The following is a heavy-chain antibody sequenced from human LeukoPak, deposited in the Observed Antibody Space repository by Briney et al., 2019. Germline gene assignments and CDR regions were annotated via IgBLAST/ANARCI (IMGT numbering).Heavy chain of an antibody. CDR2: TSSGGSTI. V-gene: IGHV3-11*04. J-gene: IGHJ4*02. Sequence: GGSLRLSCAASGFTFSDYYMSWIRQAPGKGLEWVSYTSSGGSTIKYADSVKGRFTVSRDNAKKSLYLQMNSLRAEDTAVYYCGRSQNYNDSSGYSYWGQGTLVTVSS. CDR3: GRSQNYNDSSGYSY. CDR1: GFTFSDYY. D-gene: IGHD3-22*01.